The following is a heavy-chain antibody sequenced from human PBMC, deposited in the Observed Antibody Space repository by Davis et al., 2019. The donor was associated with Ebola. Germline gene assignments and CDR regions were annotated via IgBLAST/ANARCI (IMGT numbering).Heavy chain of an antibody. CDR1: GYTFTSYG. D-gene: IGHD4/OR15-4a*01. V-gene: IGHV1-18*01. CDR2: ISAYNGNT. Sequence: ASVKVSCKASGYTFTSYGISWVRQAPGQGLEWMGWISAYNGNTNYAQKLQGRVTMTRDTSTSTVYMELSSLRSEDTAVYYCARPIEKRCSPGCFDLWGRGTLATVSS. CDR3: ARPIEKRCSPGCFDL. J-gene: IGHJ2*01.